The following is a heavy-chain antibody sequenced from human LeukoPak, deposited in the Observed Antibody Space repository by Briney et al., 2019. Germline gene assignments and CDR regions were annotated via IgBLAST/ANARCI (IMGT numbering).Heavy chain of an antibody. CDR3: ATSQNETRYSSGWSYYFDY. D-gene: IGHD6-19*01. CDR1: GGTFSSYA. J-gene: IGHJ4*02. V-gene: IGHV1-69*01. Sequence: SVKVSRKASGGTFSSYAISWVRQAPGQGLEWMGGIIPIFGTANYAQKFQGRVTITADESTSTAYMELSSLRSEDTAVYYCATSQNETRYSSGWSYYFDYWGQGTLVTVSS. CDR2: IIPIFGTA.